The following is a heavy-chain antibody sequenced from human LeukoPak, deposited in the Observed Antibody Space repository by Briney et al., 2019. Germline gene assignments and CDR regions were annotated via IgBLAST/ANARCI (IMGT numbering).Heavy chain of an antibody. J-gene: IGHJ4*02. CDR2: ITSSGGST. V-gene: IGHV3-64D*06. CDR1: RFTFSYYA. Sequence: GGSLRLSCSASRFTFSYYAMHWVRQAPGKGLEYVSGITSSGGSTYYTDSVKGRFTISRDNSNNTLYLQMSSLRAEDTAVYYCVKGDYSGYTFPAFDYWGQGTLVSVSS. D-gene: IGHD5-12*01. CDR3: VKGDYSGYTFPAFDY.